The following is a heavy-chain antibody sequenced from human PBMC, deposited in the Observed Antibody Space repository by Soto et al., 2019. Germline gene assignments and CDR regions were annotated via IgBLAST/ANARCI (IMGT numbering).Heavy chain of an antibody. CDR1: GFTFSSYA. CDR2: ISGSSNI. V-gene: IGHV3-23*01. D-gene: IGHD2-2*01. CDR3: GRSFVDAPVDY. J-gene: IGHJ4*02. Sequence: PGGSLRLSCAASGFTFSSYAMSWVRQAPGKGLEWVSAISGSSNIYYADSVKGRFTVSRDNAKNSLYLQMNSLRAEDTAVYYCGRSFVDAPVDYWGQGTLVTVSS.